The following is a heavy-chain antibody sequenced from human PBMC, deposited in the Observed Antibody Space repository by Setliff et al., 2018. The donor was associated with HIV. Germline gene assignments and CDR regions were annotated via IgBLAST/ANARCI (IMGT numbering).Heavy chain of an antibody. D-gene: IGHD4-4*01. CDR1: GDSISSGSYY. CDR2: IHTSGST. CDR3: AREHDYSNYRRLDS. J-gene: IGHJ4*02. Sequence: SETLSLTCTVSGDSISSGSYYWSWIRQPAGEGLEWIGQIHTSGSTNYNPSLKSRVTISIDTSNNQFSLQLSSVTAADTAVYYCAREHDYSNYRRLDSWGQGILVTVSS. V-gene: IGHV4-61*09.